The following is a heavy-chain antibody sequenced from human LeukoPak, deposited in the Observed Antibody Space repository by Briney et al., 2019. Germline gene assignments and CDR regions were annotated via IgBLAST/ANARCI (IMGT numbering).Heavy chain of an antibody. CDR2: ISPNSGGT. V-gene: IGHV1-2*02. Sequence: ASVKVSCKASGYTFTGYYIIWVRPAPGQGLEWMGWISPNSGGTKSAQKFQGRVTMTRDTSITTAYMDLSGLKSDDTAVYYCARLTTVPNGGYFDYWGQGTLVIVSS. D-gene: IGHD4-11*01. J-gene: IGHJ4*02. CDR1: GYTFTGYY. CDR3: ARLTTVPNGGYFDY.